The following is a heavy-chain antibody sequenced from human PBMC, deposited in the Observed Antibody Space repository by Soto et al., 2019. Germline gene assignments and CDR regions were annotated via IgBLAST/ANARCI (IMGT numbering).Heavy chain of an antibody. D-gene: IGHD6-13*01. J-gene: IGHJ5*02. CDR1: GDSISNYY. V-gene: IGHV4-4*07. Sequence: PXETLSLTCTVSGDSISNYYWSWIRQSAEKRLEWIGRVSSTGSSYYNPSLKSRVTISVDTSKNQVSLNLTSVTAADTAVYYCARGVPAAGTDWFDPWGQGTLVTVSS. CDR3: ARGVPAAGTDWFDP. CDR2: VSSTGSS.